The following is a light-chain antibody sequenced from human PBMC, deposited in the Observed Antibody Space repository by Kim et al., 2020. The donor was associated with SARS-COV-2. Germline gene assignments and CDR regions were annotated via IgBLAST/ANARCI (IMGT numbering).Light chain of an antibody. CDR2: GAS. J-gene: IGKJ4*01. V-gene: IGKV3-15*01. CDR3: QQYDNWPPLT. Sequence: SPGERATLSCRASQSVRSNLAWYQQKPGQAPRLLIYGASTRATGIPARFSGSGSGTEFTLTISSLQSEDFAVYYCQQYDNWPPLTFGRGTKVDIK. CDR1: QSVRSN.